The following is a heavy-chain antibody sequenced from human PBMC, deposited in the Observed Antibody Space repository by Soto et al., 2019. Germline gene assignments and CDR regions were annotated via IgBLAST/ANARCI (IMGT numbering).Heavy chain of an antibody. V-gene: IGHV3-7*01. D-gene: IGHD6-25*01. CDR2: INQDGSET. CDR1: GFTFSIFW. J-gene: IGHJ4*02. Sequence: PGGSLRLSCAASGFTFSIFWMSWVRQAPGKGLEWVATINQDGSETYYVDSVKGRFTISRDNAKNSMYLRMNSLRAEDTAVYYCATPGGRFDSWGQGTMVTVPS. CDR3: ATPGGRFDS.